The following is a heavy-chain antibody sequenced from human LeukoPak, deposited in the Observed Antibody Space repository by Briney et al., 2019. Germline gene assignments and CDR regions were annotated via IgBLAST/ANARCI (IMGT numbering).Heavy chain of an antibody. D-gene: IGHD6-19*01. V-gene: IGHV4-4*02. CDR2: MYLDGRT. Sequence: SETLSLTCAVSGGSISSLNLWSGLRQPPGKGLEWVGEMYLDGRTNFHPSVRGRVTIFIDKPKNQLSLQLTSVTAADTAVYYCAGLEGRYSTDWFYFFDYWGQGALVTVSS. CDR3: AGLEGRYSTDWFYFFDY. CDR1: GGSISSLNL. J-gene: IGHJ4*02.